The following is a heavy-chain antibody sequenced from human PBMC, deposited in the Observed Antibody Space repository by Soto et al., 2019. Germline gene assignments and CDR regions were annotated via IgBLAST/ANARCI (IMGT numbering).Heavy chain of an antibody. D-gene: IGHD1-1*01. CDR3: AREVVEVTSIWLDP. CDR1: GFTFTTND. J-gene: IGHJ5*02. Sequence: QVQLVQSGAEMKTPGASVKVSCKARGFTFTTNDIHWVRQAPGQRLEWMGWMNVNTDSTDSAEDFEGRLTMTWNTSISTAYMELTDLTSEDTAVYYCAREVVEVTSIWLDPLGQGTHLTVSS. CDR2: MNVNTDST. V-gene: IGHV1-8*02.